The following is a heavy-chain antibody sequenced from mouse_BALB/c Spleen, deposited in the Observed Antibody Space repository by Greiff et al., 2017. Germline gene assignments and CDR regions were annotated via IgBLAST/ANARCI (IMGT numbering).Heavy chain of an antibody. Sequence: EVKLQESGAELVRPGALVKLSCKASGFNINDYYMHWVKQRPEQGLEWIGWIDCENGNTIYDPKFQGKASITADTSSNTAYLQLSSLTSEDTAVYYCARSHVNGGAWFAYWGQGTLVTVSA. CDR1: GFNINDYY. CDR3: ARSHVNGGAWFAY. J-gene: IGHJ3*01. CDR2: IDCENGNT. V-gene: IGHV14-1*02.